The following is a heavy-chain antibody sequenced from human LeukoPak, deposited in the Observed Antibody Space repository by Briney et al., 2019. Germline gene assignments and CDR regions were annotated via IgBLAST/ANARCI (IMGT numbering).Heavy chain of an antibody. CDR1: GFTFSSYS. J-gene: IGHJ4*02. D-gene: IGHD3-10*01. Sequence: GGSLRLACADSGFTFSSYSMNWVGQAPGKGLEGVASISSSSSYIYYADSVKGRFTISRDNSKTTLYLQMNSLRAEDTAVYYCAKDLTMVRGVMDYWGQGTLVTVSS. CDR2: ISSSSSYI. V-gene: IGHV3-21*04. CDR3: AKDLTMVRGVMDY.